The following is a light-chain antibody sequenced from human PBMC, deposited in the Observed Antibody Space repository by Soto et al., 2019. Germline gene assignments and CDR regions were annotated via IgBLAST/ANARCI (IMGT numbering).Light chain of an antibody. CDR3: GTWDSSLSAVL. V-gene: IGLV1-51*02. CDR2: ENN. J-gene: IGLJ2*01. CDR1: SSNIGNNY. Sequence: QSVLTQPPSVSAAPGQKVTISCSGSSSNIGNNYVSWYQQLPGTAPKLLIYENNKRPSGIPDRFSGSKSGTSATLGITGLQTGDEADYYCGTWDSSLSAVLFGGGTKVTVL.